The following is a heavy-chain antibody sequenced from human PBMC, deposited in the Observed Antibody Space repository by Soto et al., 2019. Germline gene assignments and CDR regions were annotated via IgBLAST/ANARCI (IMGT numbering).Heavy chain of an antibody. CDR1: GFTFSSYA. CDR3: AKGETLPRIAVAVTLDDYFDY. Sequence: EVQLLESGGGLVQPGGSLRLSCAASGFTFSSYAMSWVRQAPGKGLEWVSAISGSGGSTYYADSVKGRFTISRDNSKNTLYLQMNSLRAEDTAVYYCAKGETLPRIAVAVTLDDYFDYWGQGTLVTVSS. D-gene: IGHD6-19*01. CDR2: ISGSGGST. J-gene: IGHJ4*02. V-gene: IGHV3-23*01.